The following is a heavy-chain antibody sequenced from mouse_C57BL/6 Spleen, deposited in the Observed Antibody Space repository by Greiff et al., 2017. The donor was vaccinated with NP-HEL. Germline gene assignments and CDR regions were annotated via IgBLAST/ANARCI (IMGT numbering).Heavy chain of an antibody. Sequence: QVQLKESGAELARPGASVKLSCKASGYTFTSYGISWVKQRTGQGLEWIGEIYPRSGNTYYNEKFKGKATLTADKSSSTAYMELRSLTSEDSAVYFCARVTTVVEEAMDYWGQGTSVTVSS. D-gene: IGHD1-1*01. CDR3: ARVTTVVEEAMDY. CDR1: GYTFTSYG. CDR2: IYPRSGNT. J-gene: IGHJ4*01. V-gene: IGHV1-81*01.